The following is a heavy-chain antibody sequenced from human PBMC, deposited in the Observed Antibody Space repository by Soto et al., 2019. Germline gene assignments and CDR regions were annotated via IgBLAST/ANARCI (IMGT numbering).Heavy chain of an antibody. CDR1: GYTFTSYA. Sequence: ASVKVSCKDSGYTFTSYAMHWVRQAPGQRLEWMGWINAGNGNTKYSQKFQGRVTITRDTSASTAYMELSSLRSEDTAVYYCARDSDSSSWPPPLQWGQGTLVTVSS. J-gene: IGHJ4*02. V-gene: IGHV1-3*01. D-gene: IGHD6-13*01. CDR3: ARDSDSSSWPPPLQ. CDR2: INAGNGNT.